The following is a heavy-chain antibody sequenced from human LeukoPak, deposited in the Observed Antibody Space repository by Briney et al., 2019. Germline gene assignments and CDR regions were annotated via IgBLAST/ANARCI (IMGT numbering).Heavy chain of an antibody. CDR1: GGTFSSYA. CDR2: IIPIFGTA. D-gene: IGHD6-19*01. J-gene: IGHJ3*02. CDR3: ARVSRGWYRGDAFDI. V-gene: IGHV1-69*13. Sequence: ASVKVSCKASGGTFSSYAISWVRQAPGQGLEWMGGIIPIFGTANYAQKFQGRVTITADESTSTAYMELSSLRSEDTAVYYCARVSRGWYRGDAFDIWGQGTMVTVSS.